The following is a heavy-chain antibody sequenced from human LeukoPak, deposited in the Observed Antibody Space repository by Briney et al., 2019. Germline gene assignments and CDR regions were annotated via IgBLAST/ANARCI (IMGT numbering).Heavy chain of an antibody. D-gene: IGHD1-26*01. CDR1: GYTFTGYY. V-gene: IGHV1-2*04. Sequence: ASVKVSCKASGYTFTGYYMHWVRQAPGQGLEWMGRINPNSGGTNYAQKFQGWVTMTRDTSISTAYMELSRLRSDDTAVYYCARESGSYYYYYGMDVWGQGTTVTVSS. CDR2: INPNSGGT. J-gene: IGHJ6*02. CDR3: ARESGSYYYYYGMDV.